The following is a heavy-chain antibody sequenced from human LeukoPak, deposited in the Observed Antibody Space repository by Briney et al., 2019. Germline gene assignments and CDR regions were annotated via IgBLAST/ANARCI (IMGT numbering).Heavy chain of an antibody. CDR3: ASLCSGGSCYSDY. V-gene: IGHV3-30-3*01. Sequence: GGSLRLSCAASGFTFSSYAMHWVRQAPGKGLEWVAVISYDGSNKYYADSVKGRFTISRDNSKNTLYLQMNSLRAEDTAVYYCASLCSGGSCYSDYWGQGTLVTVS. J-gene: IGHJ4*02. CDR1: GFTFSSYA. CDR2: ISYDGSNK. D-gene: IGHD2-15*01.